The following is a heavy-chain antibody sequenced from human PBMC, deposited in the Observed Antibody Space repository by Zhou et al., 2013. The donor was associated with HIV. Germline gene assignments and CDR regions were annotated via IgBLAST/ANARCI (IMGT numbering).Heavy chain of an antibody. Sequence: QVQLQESGPGLVKPSETLSLTCTVSGGSISSHYWSWIRQPPGKGLEWIGFIYYTGSTNYNPSLKSRVTISVDTSKNQFSLKLSSVTAADTAVYYCARARYVTTGAFDIVGPRDNGHRLF. J-gene: IGHJ3*02. D-gene: IGHD4-17*01. V-gene: IGHV4-59*11. CDR3: ARARYVTTGAFDI. CDR2: IYYTGST. CDR1: GGSISSHY.